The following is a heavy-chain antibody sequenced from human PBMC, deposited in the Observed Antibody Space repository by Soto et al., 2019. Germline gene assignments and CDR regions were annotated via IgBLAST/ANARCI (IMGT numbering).Heavy chain of an antibody. D-gene: IGHD6-13*01. V-gene: IGHV5-51*01. CDR3: ARLQAAAGDNDLTFDY. CDR2: INPTDSDT. Sequence: GESLKISCEASGYSFSSCWIGWVRQMPGKGLEWMAIINPTDSDTRYSPSFQGHVTISADKSISTAYLQWSSLKASDTAMYYCARLQAAAGDNDLTFDYWGQGTLVTVSS. CDR1: GYSFSSCW. J-gene: IGHJ4*02.